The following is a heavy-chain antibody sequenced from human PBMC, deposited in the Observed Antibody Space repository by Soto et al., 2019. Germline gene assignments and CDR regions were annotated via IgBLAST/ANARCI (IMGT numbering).Heavy chain of an antibody. D-gene: IGHD2-2*01. CDR1: GYTLTELS. CDR2: FDPEDGET. V-gene: IGHV1-24*01. Sequence: ASVKVSCKVSGYTLTELSMHWVRQAPGKGFEWMGGFDPEDGETIYAQKFQGRVTMTEDTSTDTAYMELSSLRSEDTAVYYCATKWDCSSTSCYDPDAFDIWGQGTMVTVSS. CDR3: ATKWDCSSTSCYDPDAFDI. J-gene: IGHJ3*02.